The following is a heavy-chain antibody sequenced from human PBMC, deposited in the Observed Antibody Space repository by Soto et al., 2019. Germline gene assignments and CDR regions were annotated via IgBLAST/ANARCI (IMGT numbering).Heavy chain of an antibody. CDR2: IYYSGST. D-gene: IGHD6-13*01. CDR3: AKVWSRVAAAGLFDY. Sequence: SETLSLTCTVSGGSISSSSYYWGWIRQPPGKGLEWIGSIYYSGSTYYNPSLKSRVTISVDTSKNQFSLKLSSVTAADTAVYYCAKVWSRVAAAGLFDYWGQGTLVTVSS. V-gene: IGHV4-39*01. J-gene: IGHJ4*02. CDR1: GGSISSSSYY.